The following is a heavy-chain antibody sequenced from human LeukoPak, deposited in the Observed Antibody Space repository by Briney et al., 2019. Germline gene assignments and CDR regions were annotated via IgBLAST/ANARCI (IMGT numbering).Heavy chain of an antibody. J-gene: IGHJ4*02. CDR2: IWYDGSNK. V-gene: IGHV3-33*01. CDR1: GFTFSSYD. Sequence: GRSLRLSCAASGFTFSSYDMHWVRQAPGKGLEWVAVIWYDGSNKYYADSVKGRFTISRDNSKNTLYLQMNSLRAEDTAVYYCVRCSGGSCYWYYFDYWGQGTLVTVSS. CDR3: VRCSGGSCYWYYFDY. D-gene: IGHD2-15*01.